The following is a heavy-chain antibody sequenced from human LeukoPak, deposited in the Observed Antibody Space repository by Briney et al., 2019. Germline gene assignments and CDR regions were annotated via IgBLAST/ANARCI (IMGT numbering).Heavy chain of an antibody. CDR1: GGSISAHY. J-gene: IGHJ3*02. CDR2: IYYSGST. CDR3: ARDRPSGYDYTHVHHI. V-gene: IGHV4-59*11. Sequence: PSETLSLTCTVSGGSISAHYWSWIRQPPGKGLEWVGDIYYSGSTNYNPSLKSRVTLSVDTSKNQFSLKLSSVTAADTAVYYCARDRPSGYDYTHVHHIWGQGTMVTVSS. D-gene: IGHD3-3*01.